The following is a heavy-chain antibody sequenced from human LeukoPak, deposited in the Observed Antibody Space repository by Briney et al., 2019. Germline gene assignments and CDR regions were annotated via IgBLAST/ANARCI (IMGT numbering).Heavy chain of an antibody. V-gene: IGHV4-4*07. CDR3: ARDLHNTYRWCDS. CDR2: IYTSGST. Sequence: GKRLEWIGRIYTSGSTNYNPSLNSRVTMSVDTSKNQFSLKLRSVTAADTAVYYSARDLHNTYRWCDSCGKGT. D-gene: IGHD1-1*01. J-gene: IGHJ5*02.